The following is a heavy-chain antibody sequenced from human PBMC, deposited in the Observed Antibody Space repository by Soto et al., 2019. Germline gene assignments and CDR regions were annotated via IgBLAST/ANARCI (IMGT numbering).Heavy chain of an antibody. CDR3: AHRQRTVYFDY. CDR2: IYWDDDK. CDR1: GFSLSTSGVG. J-gene: IGHJ4*02. V-gene: IGHV2-5*02. D-gene: IGHD4-17*01. Sequence: QITLKESGPTLVKPTQTLTLTCTFSGFSLSTSGVGVAWIRQPPGTALEWLALIYWDDDKRYTPSLKGRLTITEDTSKNQVLLTMTTMDPVDTATYYCAHRQRTVYFDYWGQGTLVTVSS.